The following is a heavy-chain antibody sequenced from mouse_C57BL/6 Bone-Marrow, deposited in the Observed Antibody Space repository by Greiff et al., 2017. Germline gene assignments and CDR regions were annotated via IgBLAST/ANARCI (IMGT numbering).Heavy chain of an antibody. CDR1: GFSLSTSGMG. CDR2: IYWDDDK. D-gene: IGHD1-1*02. J-gene: IGHJ3*01. V-gene: IGHV8-12*01. CDR3: ARSSMVPGAY. Sequence: QVQLKESGPGILQSSQTLSLTCSFSGFSLSTSGMGVSWIRQPSGKGLEWLAHIYWDDDKRYNPSLKSRLTISKDTSRNQVFLKITSVDTADTATYYCARSSMVPGAYWGQGTLVTVSA.